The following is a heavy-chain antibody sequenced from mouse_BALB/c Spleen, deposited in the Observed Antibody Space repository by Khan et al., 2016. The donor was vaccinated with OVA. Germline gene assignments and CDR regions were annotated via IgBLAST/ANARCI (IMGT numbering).Heavy chain of an antibody. CDR3: VSALYGYSWFGN. Sequence: QVQLKQSGPGLVAPSQSLSMTCTVSGFSLTNYDISWIRQPPGKGLEWLGVIWTGGGTNYNSAFMSRLSISKDNSKSQLFLKMNSLQTDDTAIYYCVSALYGYSWFGNWGQGTLVTVSA. D-gene: IGHD2-2*01. V-gene: IGHV2-9-2*01. CDR1: GFSLTNYD. CDR2: IWTGGGT. J-gene: IGHJ3*02.